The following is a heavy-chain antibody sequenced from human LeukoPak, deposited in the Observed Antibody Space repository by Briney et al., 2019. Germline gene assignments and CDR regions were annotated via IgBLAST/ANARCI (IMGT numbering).Heavy chain of an antibody. Sequence: SETLSLTCSVSGGSINNYYWSWVRQPPGKGLEWIGYVYYTGSTNYHPSLRSRVTISVDTSKNHFSLKLSSVTAADTAVYYCARHHFSGYETKFDYWGQGTLVTVSS. V-gene: IGHV4-59*08. CDR3: ARHHFSGYETKFDY. CDR2: VYYTGST. J-gene: IGHJ4*02. D-gene: IGHD5-12*01. CDR1: GGSINNYY.